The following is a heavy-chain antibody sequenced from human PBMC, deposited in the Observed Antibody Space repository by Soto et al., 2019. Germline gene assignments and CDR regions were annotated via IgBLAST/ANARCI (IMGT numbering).Heavy chain of an antibody. Sequence: PSETLSLTCSVSGGSISNNYWTWIRQPPGKGLEWIGNIYYSGTTNYNPSLKSRVTISVDTSKNQFSLKLSSVTAADTAVYYCARLGAQEIDPWGQGTLVTVSS. V-gene: IGHV4-59*08. J-gene: IGHJ5*02. CDR3: ARLGAQEIDP. CDR2: IYYSGTT. CDR1: GGSISNNY. D-gene: IGHD3-16*01.